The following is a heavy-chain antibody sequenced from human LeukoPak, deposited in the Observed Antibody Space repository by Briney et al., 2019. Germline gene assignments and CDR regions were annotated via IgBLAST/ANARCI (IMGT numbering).Heavy chain of an antibody. CDR3: ANLGPPGRDHYLES. CDR2: INQVGSSK. Sequence: GRSLRLSCAASGFTFSRFWMSWVRQAPGKGPEWVANINQVGSSKYFVDSVKGRFIISRDNAKSSLYLQMNSLRDEDTAVYYCANLGPPGRDHYLESWGQGTLVTVSS. J-gene: IGHJ4*02. D-gene: IGHD5-24*01. V-gene: IGHV3-7*01. CDR1: GFTFSRFW.